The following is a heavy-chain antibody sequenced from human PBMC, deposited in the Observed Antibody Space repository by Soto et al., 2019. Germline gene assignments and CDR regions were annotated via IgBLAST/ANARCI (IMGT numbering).Heavy chain of an antibody. CDR2: ISGSGGST. V-gene: IGHV3-23*01. CDR3: AKDPRRVVNRNDWFDP. Sequence: GGSLRLSCAASGFTFSSYAMSWVRQAPGKGLEWVSAISGSGGSTYYADSVKGRFTISRDNSKNTLYLQMNSLRAEDTAVYYCAKDPRRVVNRNDWFDPWGQGTLVTVSS. CDR1: GFTFSSYA. J-gene: IGHJ5*02. D-gene: IGHD2-15*01.